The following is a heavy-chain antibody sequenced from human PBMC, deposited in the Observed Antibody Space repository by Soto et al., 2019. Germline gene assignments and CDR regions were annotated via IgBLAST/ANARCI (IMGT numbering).Heavy chain of an antibody. CDR3: ASNYLYYYGSGNTNYYGMDV. V-gene: IGHV1-18*01. J-gene: IGHJ6*02. D-gene: IGHD3-10*01. CDR2: ISAYNGNT. Sequence: QVQLVQSGAEVKKPGASVKVSCKASGYTFTSYGISWVRQAPGQGLEWMGWISAYNGNTNYAQKLQGRVTMTTDTCRSTSYMELRSLRADDTAVYYCASNYLYYYGSGNTNYYGMDVWGQGTTVTVSS. CDR1: GYTFTSYG.